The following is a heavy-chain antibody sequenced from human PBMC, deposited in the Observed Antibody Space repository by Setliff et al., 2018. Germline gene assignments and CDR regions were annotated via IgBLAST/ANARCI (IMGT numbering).Heavy chain of an antibody. CDR3: ARSYHLVLTNWFDA. CDR1: GDSISSGNW. J-gene: IGHJ5*01. V-gene: IGHV4-4*02. D-gene: IGHD1-26*01. Sequence: SETLSLTCAVSGDSISSGNWWSWVRQPPEKGLEWIGEINHSGNTNYNPSLKSRVTISLDTSKNQFSLRLTSVTAADTAVYYCARSYHLVLTNWFDAWGHGTLVTVSS. CDR2: INHSGNT.